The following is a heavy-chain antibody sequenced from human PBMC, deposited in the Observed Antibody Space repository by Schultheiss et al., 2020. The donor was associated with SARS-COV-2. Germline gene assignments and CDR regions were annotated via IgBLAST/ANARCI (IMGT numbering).Heavy chain of an antibody. Sequence: GGSLRLSCAASGFPLSNYEMNWVRQAPGKGLEWVSVIYSGGSTYYADSVKGRFTISRDNSKNTLYLQMNSLRAEDTAVYYCARETSYYDYVWGSRNYYFDYWGQGTLVTVSS. J-gene: IGHJ4*02. D-gene: IGHD3-16*01. CDR2: IYSGGST. CDR1: GFPLSNYE. V-gene: IGHV3-66*02. CDR3: ARETSYYDYVWGSRNYYFDY.